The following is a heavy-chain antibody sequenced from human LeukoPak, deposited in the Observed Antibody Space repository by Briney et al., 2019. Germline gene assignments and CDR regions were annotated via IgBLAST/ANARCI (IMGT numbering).Heavy chain of an antibody. CDR2: IYYSGST. D-gene: IGHD3-3*01. V-gene: IGHV4-39*01. CDR1: GGSISGSSYF. CDR3: ARGISHYDFWSGPYYYYGMDV. Sequence: SETLSLTCTVSGGSISGSSYFWGWIRQPPGKGLEWIGSIYYSGSTYYNPSLKSRVTISVDTSKNQFSLKLSSVTAADTAVYYCARGISHYDFWSGPYYYYGMDVWGQGTTVTVSS. J-gene: IGHJ6*02.